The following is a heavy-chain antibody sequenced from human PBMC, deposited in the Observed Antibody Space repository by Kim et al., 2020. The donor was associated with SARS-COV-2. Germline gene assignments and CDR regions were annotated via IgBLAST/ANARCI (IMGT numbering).Heavy chain of an antibody. Sequence: SETLSLTCAVYGGSFSGYYWSWIRQPPGKGLEWIGEINHSGRTNYNPSLKRRVTISVDTSKDQFSLKPTSVTAADTAVNYCARRLSNTVGWGSGYCDRWGQGNLVTVSS. CDR3: ARRLSNTVGWGSGYCDR. D-gene: IGHD3-3*01. CDR1: GGSFSGYY. J-gene: IGHJ4*02. CDR2: INHSGRT. V-gene: IGHV4-34*01.